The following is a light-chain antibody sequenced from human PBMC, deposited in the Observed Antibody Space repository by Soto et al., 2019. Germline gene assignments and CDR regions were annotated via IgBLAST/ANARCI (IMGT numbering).Light chain of an antibody. CDR3: QQYGNSRGT. CDR2: NAS. Sequence: EIVLTQSPGTLSLSPGDRATLSCRASQSVSSSYLAWYQQKPGQAPRLLIYNASSRATGIPDRFSGSGSGTDFTLTISRLEPEDFAVYYCQQYGNSRGTFXQGTKVDIK. CDR1: QSVSSSY. V-gene: IGKV3-20*01. J-gene: IGKJ1*01.